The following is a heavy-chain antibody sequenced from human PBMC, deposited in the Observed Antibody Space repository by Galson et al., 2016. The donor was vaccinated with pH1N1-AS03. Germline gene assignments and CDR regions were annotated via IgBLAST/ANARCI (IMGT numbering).Heavy chain of an antibody. Sequence: SLRLSCAASGFTFRTFSIYWVRQAPGKGLEYVSGISDNGINTYYVDPVKARFTISRDKSKNTVYLQMSSLRTEDTAVYYCIKEGNRLQSRRSDAFDIWGRGTMVTVSS. V-gene: IGHV3-64D*06. J-gene: IGHJ3*02. CDR1: GFTFRTFS. CDR3: IKEGNRLQSRRSDAFDI. D-gene: IGHD5-18*01. CDR2: ISDNGINT.